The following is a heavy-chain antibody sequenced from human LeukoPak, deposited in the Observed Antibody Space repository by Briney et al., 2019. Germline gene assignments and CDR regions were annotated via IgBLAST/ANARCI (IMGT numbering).Heavy chain of an antibody. CDR1: GGTFSSYA. Sequence: ASVKVSCKASGGTFSSYAISWVRQAPGQGLEWMGGIIPIFGTANYAQKFQGRVTMTRDTSTSTVYMELSSLRSEDTAVYYCARVPYGDYLEFDYWGQGTLVTVSS. CDR2: IIPIFGTA. CDR3: ARVPYGDYLEFDY. V-gene: IGHV1-69*05. J-gene: IGHJ4*02. D-gene: IGHD4-17*01.